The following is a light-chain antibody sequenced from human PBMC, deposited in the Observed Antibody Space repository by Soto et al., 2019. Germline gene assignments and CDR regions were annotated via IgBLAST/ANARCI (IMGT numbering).Light chain of an antibody. Sequence: ETVLTQSSDTPSVSPEDKATLSCRASQTVGNSLAWYQQKPGQAPSLLLHSASTRATGVPVRFSGSGFGTEFTLTISRLQSEDSAIYYCHKYNHWPPNTFGQGTRLEIK. CDR3: HKYNHWPPNT. V-gene: IGKV3-15*01. CDR2: SAS. J-gene: IGKJ5*01. CDR1: QTVGNS.